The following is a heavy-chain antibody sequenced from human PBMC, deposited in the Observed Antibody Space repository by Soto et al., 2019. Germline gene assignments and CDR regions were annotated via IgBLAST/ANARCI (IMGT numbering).Heavy chain of an antibody. CDR3: ARDPVLRYVDLLNYYYGMDG. V-gene: IGHV6-1*01. Sequence: SQTLSLTCAISGDSVSSNSAAWNWIRQSPSRGLEWLGRTYYRSKWYNDYAVSVKSRITINPDTSKNQFSLQLNSVTPEDTAVYYCARDPVLRYVDLLNYYYGMDGWGQGTTVTVSS. CDR1: GDSVSSNSAA. J-gene: IGHJ6*02. D-gene: IGHD3-9*01. CDR2: TYYRSKWYN.